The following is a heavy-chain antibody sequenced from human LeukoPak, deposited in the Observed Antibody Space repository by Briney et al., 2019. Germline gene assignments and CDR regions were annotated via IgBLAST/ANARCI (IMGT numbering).Heavy chain of an antibody. D-gene: IGHD1-26*01. CDR2: IYYSGST. Sequence: SETLSLTCTVSGGSISSGGYYWGWIRQPPGKGLEWIGSIYYSGSTYYNPSLKSRVTISVDTSKNQFSLKLSSVTAADTAVYYCASPYWEGPLGYYYGMDVWGQGTTVTVSS. J-gene: IGHJ6*02. CDR1: GGSISSGGYY. CDR3: ASPYWEGPLGYYYGMDV. V-gene: IGHV4-39*01.